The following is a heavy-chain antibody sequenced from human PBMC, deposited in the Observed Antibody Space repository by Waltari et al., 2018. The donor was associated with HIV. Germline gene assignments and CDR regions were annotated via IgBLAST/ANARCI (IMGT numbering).Heavy chain of an antibody. CDR3: ARQGNTGTYFGGHR. J-gene: IGHJ4*02. D-gene: IGHD3-10*01. CDR2: VWPYGNTR. Sequence: QVHLVESGGTVVQPGKSLRLSCVTDGFTLTDYAMSWFRQTPGSGLQGGAFVWPYGNTRVYAPFVGGRFSISRDNTKKTVFLQRRALRADDTGVYFCARQGNTGTYFGGHRWGRGT. CDR1: GFTLTDYA. V-gene: IGHV3-33*01.